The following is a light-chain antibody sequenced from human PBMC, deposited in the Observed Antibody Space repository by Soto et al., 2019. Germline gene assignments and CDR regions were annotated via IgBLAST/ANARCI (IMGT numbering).Light chain of an antibody. V-gene: IGKV3-11*01. Sequence: EIVLTQSPATLSLSPGERATLSCRASQSVSSYLAWYQQKPGQAPRLLIYDASNRATGIPARFSGSGSGTDFTLTISSQEPENFAVYDCQQRSNWPPVFTFGPGTKVDIK. CDR3: QQRSNWPPVFT. CDR1: QSVSSY. CDR2: DAS. J-gene: IGKJ3*01.